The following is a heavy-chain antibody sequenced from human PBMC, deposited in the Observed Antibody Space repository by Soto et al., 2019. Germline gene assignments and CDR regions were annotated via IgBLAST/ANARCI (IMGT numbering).Heavy chain of an antibody. V-gene: IGHV4-30-4*01. CDR2: IYSSGNT. D-gene: IGHD1-1*01. Sequence: KPSETLSLTCTVSGGSISSGDFYWSWVRQSPEKGLEWIGCIYSSGNTYYNPSLKSRVTISVDTSKSQFSLDLTSVTAADTAVYYCAINDLSPQYYGMDVWGQGTTVTVSS. CDR3: AINDLSPQYYGMDV. CDR1: GGSISSGDFY. J-gene: IGHJ6*02.